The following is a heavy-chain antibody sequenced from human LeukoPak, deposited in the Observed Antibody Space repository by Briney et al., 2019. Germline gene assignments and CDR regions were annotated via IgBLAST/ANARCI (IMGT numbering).Heavy chain of an antibody. CDR3: ARADSSSWFDY. CDR1: GFSFSDYY. Sequence: GGSLRLSCAASGFSFSDYYMVWIRQAPGKGPEWISVISSSGGSTNYADSVRGRFTVSRDNAKNSLFLQMNRLRPEDSAVYYCARADSSSWFDYWGQGTLVTVSS. V-gene: IGHV3-11*05. D-gene: IGHD3-22*01. J-gene: IGHJ4*02. CDR2: ISSSGGST.